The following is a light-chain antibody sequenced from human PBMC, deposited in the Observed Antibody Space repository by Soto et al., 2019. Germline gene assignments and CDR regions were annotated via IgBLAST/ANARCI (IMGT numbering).Light chain of an antibody. Sequence: QSALTQPPSASGSPGQSVTISCTGTSSDIGAYNYVSWFQQHPGEAPKLIISEVNKRPSGVPDRFSGSKSGNTASLTVSELQAEDEADYYCTSYGGRDNLMFGGGTQLTVL. CDR1: SSDIGAYNY. J-gene: IGLJ3*02. V-gene: IGLV2-8*01. CDR2: EVN. CDR3: TSYGGRDNLM.